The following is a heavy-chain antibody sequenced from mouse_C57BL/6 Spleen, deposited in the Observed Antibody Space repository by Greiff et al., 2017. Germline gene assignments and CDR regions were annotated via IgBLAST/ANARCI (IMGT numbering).Heavy chain of an antibody. CDR3: AIYGSSSFAY. V-gene: IGHV1-81*01. CDR2: IYPGGGNP. J-gene: IGHJ3*01. Sequence: VQRQESGAELARPWASVKLACKASSYTFTSSGISVVKPRTGQGHDWIGAIYPGGGNPYYHAKAKGKATLTADKSSSTACMELRSLTSEDSAVYFCAIYGSSSFAYWVQGTLVTVSA. CDR1: SYTFTSSG. D-gene: IGHD1-1*01.